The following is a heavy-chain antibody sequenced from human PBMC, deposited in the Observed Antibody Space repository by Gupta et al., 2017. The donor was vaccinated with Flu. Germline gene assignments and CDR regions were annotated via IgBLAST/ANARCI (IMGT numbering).Heavy chain of an antibody. V-gene: IGHV3-11*05. D-gene: IGHD1-26*01. Sequence: QVHLVESGGGLVKPGGSLRLSCVASGFTSSGYYMSWIRQAPGRGLEWVSYISGSSSDINYADSVKGRFTSSRDNAKSSLYLLMDSLRAEDTAVYYCVRDISRVGATYYFDYWGQGTLVTVSS. CDR1: GFTSSGYY. CDR3: VRDISRVGATYYFDY. CDR2: ISGSSSDI. J-gene: IGHJ4*02.